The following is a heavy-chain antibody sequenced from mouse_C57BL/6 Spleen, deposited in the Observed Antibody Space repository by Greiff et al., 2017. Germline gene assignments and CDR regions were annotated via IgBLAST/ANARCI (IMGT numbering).Heavy chain of an antibody. J-gene: IGHJ1*03. V-gene: IGHV1-9*01. CDR1: GYTFTGYW. D-gene: IGHD3-2*02. CDR2: ILPGSGST. CDR3: ARGAGDGYFDV. Sequence: QVQLQQSGAELMKPGASVTLSCKATGYTFTGYWIEWVKQRPGHGLEWIGEILPGSGSTNYNAKFKGKATFTADTSSNTAYMHISSLTTEDAAIYYCARGAGDGYFDVWGTGTTVTVSS.